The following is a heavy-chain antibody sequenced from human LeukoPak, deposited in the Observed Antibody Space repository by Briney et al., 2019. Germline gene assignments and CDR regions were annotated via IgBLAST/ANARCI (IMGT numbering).Heavy chain of an antibody. V-gene: IGHV3-30*01. CDR2: ISYDGSNK. CDR3: ARTAAGSGYSLSGWEGDAFDI. J-gene: IGHJ3*02. CDR1: GFTFSSYA. Sequence: GRSLRLSCAASGFTFSSYAMHWVRQAPGKGLEWVAVISYDGSNKYYADSVKGRFTISRDNSKNTLYLQMNSLRAEDTAVYYCARTAAGSGYSLSGWEGDAFDIWGQGTMVTVSS. D-gene: IGHD3-22*01.